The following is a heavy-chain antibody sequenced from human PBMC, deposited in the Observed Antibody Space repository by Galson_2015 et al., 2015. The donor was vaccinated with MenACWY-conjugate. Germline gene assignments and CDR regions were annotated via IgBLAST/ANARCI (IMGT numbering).Heavy chain of an antibody. CDR2: MSYDGSNK. V-gene: IGHV3-30*01. Sequence: SLRLSCAASGFTFSSYTMHWVRQAPGRGLEWVAVMSYDGSNKYYADSVKGRFTISRDNSTNTLYLQMDSLRAEDTAVYYCAVYCSSTRCYGASGGYWGQGTLVTVSS. J-gene: IGHJ4*02. CDR3: AVYCSSTRCYGASGGY. D-gene: IGHD2-2*01. CDR1: GFTFSSYT.